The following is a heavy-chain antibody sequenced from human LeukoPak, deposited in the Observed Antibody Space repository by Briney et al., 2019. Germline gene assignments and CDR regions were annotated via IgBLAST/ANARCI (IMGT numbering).Heavy chain of an antibody. D-gene: IGHD5-12*01. J-gene: IGHJ5*02. V-gene: IGHV3-48*04. CDR1: GFTFSSYA. CDR3: ARDRSSRGSGHNWFDP. Sequence: PGGSLRLSCAASGFTFSSYAMSWVRQAPGKGLEWVSYISSSGSIIYYADSVKGRFTISRDNAKNSLYLQMNSLRAEDTAVYYCARDRSSRGSGHNWFDPWGQGTLVTVSS. CDR2: ISSSGSII.